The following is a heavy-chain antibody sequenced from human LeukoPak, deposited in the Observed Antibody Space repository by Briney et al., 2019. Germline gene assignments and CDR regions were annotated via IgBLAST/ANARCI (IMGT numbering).Heavy chain of an antibody. V-gene: IGHV3-21*01. Sequence: GGSLRPSCAASAFTFSSYSMNWVRQAPGKGLEWVSSISSSSSYIYYADSVKGRFTISRDNAKNSLYLQMNSLRAEDTAVYYCARGYPPHYYMDVWGKGTTVTVSS. CDR1: AFTFSSYS. D-gene: IGHD1-26*01. CDR2: ISSSSSYI. CDR3: ARGYPPHYYMDV. J-gene: IGHJ6*03.